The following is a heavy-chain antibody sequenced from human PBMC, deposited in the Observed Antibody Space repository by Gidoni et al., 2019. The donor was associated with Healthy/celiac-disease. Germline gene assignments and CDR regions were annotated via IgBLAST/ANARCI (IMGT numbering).Heavy chain of an antibody. J-gene: IGHJ6*02. CDR1: GFTFSSYA. D-gene: IGHD2-2*01. V-gene: IGHV3-30-3*01. Sequence: QVQLVESGGGVVQPGRSLRLSCAASGFTFSSYAMHWVRKAPGKGLEWVAVISYDGSNKYYADSVKGRFTIPRDNSKNTLYLQMNSLRAEDTAVYYCARGCSSTSCQGGMDVWGQGTTVTVSS. CDR3: ARGCSSTSCQGGMDV. CDR2: ISYDGSNK.